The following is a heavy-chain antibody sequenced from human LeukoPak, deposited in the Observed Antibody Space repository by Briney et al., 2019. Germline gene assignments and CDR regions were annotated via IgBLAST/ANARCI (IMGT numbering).Heavy chain of an antibody. V-gene: IGHV3-48*03. J-gene: IGHJ4*02. Sequence: LGGSLRLSCAASGFTFSSYEMNWVRQAPGKGLEWVSYISSSGSTIYYADSVKGRFTISRDNAKNSLYLQMNSLRAEDAAVYYCAKAPVTTCSGAYCYPFDYWGQGTLVTVSS. CDR1: GFTFSSYE. CDR2: ISSSGSTI. D-gene: IGHD2-21*01. CDR3: AKAPVTTCSGAYCYPFDY.